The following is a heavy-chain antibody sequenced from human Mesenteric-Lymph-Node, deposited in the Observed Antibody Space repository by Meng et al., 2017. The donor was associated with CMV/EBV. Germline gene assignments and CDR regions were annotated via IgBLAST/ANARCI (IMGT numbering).Heavy chain of an antibody. V-gene: IGHV1-2*06. CDR2: INPKTGSR. CDR1: GYTFIDYY. J-gene: IGHJ4*02. D-gene: IGHD3-9*01. CDR3: ARDRDTDWYSPFDY. Sequence: QVQLGQSGAAVKKPGASVRVSCKSSGYTFIDYYINLVRQAPGQGLEWMGRINPKTGSRSYAQNFQGRVTMTRDTSINTAYMEVNRLNSDDTAMYYCARDRDTDWYSPFDYWGPGTLVTVSS.